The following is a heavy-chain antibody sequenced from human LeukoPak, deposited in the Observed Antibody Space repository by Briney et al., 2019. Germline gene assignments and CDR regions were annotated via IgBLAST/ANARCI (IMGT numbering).Heavy chain of an antibody. V-gene: IGHV4-39*01. Sequence: SETLSLTCTVSGGSISSSSYYWGWIRQPRGKGLEWIGSIYYSGSTYYNPSLKSRVTISVDTSKNQFSLKLSSVTAADTSVYYCVYYYGSGSVEYWGQGTLVTVSS. J-gene: IGHJ4*02. CDR2: IYYSGST. CDR1: GGSISSSSYY. D-gene: IGHD3-10*01. CDR3: VYYYGSGSVEY.